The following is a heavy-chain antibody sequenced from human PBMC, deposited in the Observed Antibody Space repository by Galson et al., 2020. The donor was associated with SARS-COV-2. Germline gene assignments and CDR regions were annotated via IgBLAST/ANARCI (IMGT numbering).Heavy chain of an antibody. J-gene: IGHJ4*02. CDR3: AKDEGLWRYDFWTGYYPYFDY. CDR1: GFTFSSYA. CDR2: LSASGGST. Sequence: GESLKISCAASGFTFSSYAMSWVRQAPGKGLEWVSALSASGGSTYYADSVKGRFTISRDNSKNTLHLQMNSLRAEDTAVYYCAKDEGLWRYDFWTGYYPYFDYWGQGTLVTAPS. V-gene: IGHV3-23*01. D-gene: IGHD3-3*01.